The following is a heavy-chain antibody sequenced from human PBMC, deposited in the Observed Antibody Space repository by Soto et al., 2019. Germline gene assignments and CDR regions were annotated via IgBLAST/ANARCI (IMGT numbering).Heavy chain of an antibody. V-gene: IGHV1-69*06. CDR2: IIPIFGTA. D-gene: IGHD6-19*01. CDR1: GGTFSSYA. CDR3: ARDAVAGDYDY. J-gene: IGHJ4*02. Sequence: SVKVSCKASGGTFSSYAISWVRQASGQGLEWMGGIIPIFGTANYAQKFQGRVTITADKSTSTAYMELSSLRSEDTAVYYCARDAVAGDYDYWGQGTLVTVSS.